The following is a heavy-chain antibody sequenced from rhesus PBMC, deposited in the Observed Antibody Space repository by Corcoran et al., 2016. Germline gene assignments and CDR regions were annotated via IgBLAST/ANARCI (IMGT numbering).Heavy chain of an antibody. CDR1: GGSISGGYD. D-gene: IGHD3-3*01. CDR3: ARNYNFWSGYYGLDV. CDR2: IFGSSGST. V-gene: IGHV4-76*01. J-gene: IGHJ5-1*01. Sequence: QVQLQESGPGLVKPSETLSLTCAVSGGSISGGYDWRWIRQPPGKGREGIGYIFGSSGSTNQNPSLKNRVTFSKDTSENQFSLKLSSVTAADTAVYYCARNYNFWSGYYGLDVWGPGVLVTVSS.